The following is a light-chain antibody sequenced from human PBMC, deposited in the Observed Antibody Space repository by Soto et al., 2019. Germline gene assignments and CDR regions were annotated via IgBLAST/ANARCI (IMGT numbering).Light chain of an antibody. CDR1: SSDVGSYNL. V-gene: IGLV2-23*02. CDR3: CSYAGSSTYV. CDR2: EVS. J-gene: IGLJ1*01. Sequence: QSVLTQPASVSGSPGQAITISCTGTSSDVGSYNLVSWYQQHPGKAPKLMIYEVSKRPSGVSNRFSGSKSGNTASLTISELQAEDEADYYCCSYAGSSTYVFGTGTKLTVL.